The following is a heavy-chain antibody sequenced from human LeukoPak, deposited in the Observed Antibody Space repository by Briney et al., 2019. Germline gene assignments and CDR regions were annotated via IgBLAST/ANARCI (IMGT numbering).Heavy chain of an antibody. CDR1: GYSFTSYR. Sequence: TGESLKISCKGSGYSFTSYRIGWVRQMPGKGLEWMGIIYPGDSDTRYSPSFQGQVTISADKSISTAYLQWSSLKASDTAMYYCARLIAVAAHYYYYGMDVWGQGTTVTVSS. D-gene: IGHD6-19*01. V-gene: IGHV5-51*01. CDR3: ARLIAVAAHYYYYGMDV. CDR2: IYPGDSDT. J-gene: IGHJ6*02.